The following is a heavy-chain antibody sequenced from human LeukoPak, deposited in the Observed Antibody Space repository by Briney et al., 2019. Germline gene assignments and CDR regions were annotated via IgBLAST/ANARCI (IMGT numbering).Heavy chain of an antibody. CDR3: ARTDSCNSGWSGAFDI. V-gene: IGHV5-51*01. Sequence: GESLKISCEASGYTFTSCWIAWVRQMPGKGLEWMGIIYVGDSDTRYSPSFQGQVTISADESISTAYLQWSSLKASDTAMYYCARTDSCNSGWSGAFDIWGQGTMVTVSS. CDR1: GYTFTSCW. D-gene: IGHD2/OR15-2a*01. CDR2: IYVGDSDT. J-gene: IGHJ3*02.